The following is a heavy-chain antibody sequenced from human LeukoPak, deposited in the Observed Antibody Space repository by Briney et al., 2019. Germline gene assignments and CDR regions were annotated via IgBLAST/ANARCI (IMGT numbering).Heavy chain of an antibody. V-gene: IGHV1-69*06. D-gene: IGHD2-2*01. CDR3: ARLVSVVVVPAEDFYYMDV. CDR2: IIPIFGTA. CDR1: GGTFSSYA. Sequence: SVKVSCKASGGTFSSYAISWVRQAPGQGLEWMGGIIPIFGTANYAQKFQGRVTITADKSTRTAYMELSSLRSEDTAVYYCARLVSVVVVPAEDFYYMDVWGKGTTVTVSS. J-gene: IGHJ6*03.